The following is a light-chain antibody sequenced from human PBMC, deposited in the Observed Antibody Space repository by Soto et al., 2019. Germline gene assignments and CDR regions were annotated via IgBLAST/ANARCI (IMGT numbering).Light chain of an antibody. Sequence: QSFLTQPPSASGTPGQRVTISCSGSSSNIGTNDVNWYQQLPGTAPKLLIYRTNRRPSGVPDRFSGSKSGASASLAISGLQSEDEADYYCAAWDDSLNGWVFGGGTQLTVL. CDR3: AAWDDSLNGWV. J-gene: IGLJ3*02. V-gene: IGLV1-44*01. CDR1: SSNIGTND. CDR2: RTN.